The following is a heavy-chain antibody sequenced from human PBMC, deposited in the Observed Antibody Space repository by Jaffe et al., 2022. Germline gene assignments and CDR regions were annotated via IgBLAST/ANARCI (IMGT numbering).Heavy chain of an antibody. J-gene: IGHJ3*01. CDR2: IHASGST. CDR3: ASPDYDGIPFDV. V-gene: IGHV4-61*02. Sequence: QVQLQESGPGLVKPSQTLSLTCTVSGGSISSHNYWWNWIRQPAGKGLEWIGRIHASGSTHYNPSLKSRVTISLDTSKNQFSLSLSSVTAADTAVYYCASPDYDGIPFDVWGQGTVVTVSS. CDR1: GGSISSHNYW. D-gene: IGHD4-17*01.